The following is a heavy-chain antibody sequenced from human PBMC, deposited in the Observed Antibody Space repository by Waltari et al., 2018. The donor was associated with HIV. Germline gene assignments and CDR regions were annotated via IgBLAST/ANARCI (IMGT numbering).Heavy chain of an antibody. CDR1: GYTFSNYA. CDR2: INAANGNT. V-gene: IGHV1-3*01. J-gene: IGHJ5*02. Sequence: QVQLVQSGAEVKKPGASVKVSCKASGYTFSNYAVHWVRQAPGQRLEWLGWINAANGNTRFSQKFQGRVTITGDTSATTMYMELNSLKSEDTAVYYCARDVDRGRGNWFDPWGQGTLVTVSS. CDR3: ARDVDRGRGNWFDP. D-gene: IGHD3-10*01.